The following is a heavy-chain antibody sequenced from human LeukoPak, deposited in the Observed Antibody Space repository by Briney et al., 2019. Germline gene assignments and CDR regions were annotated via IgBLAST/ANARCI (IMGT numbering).Heavy chain of an antibody. Sequence: ASVKVSCKASGYTFTGYYMHWVRQAPGQGLQWMGWINPNGGDTNYAQKFQGRVTMTRDTSISTASMELSRLRSDDTAVYYCAREKNRSLGYSYGLGYWGQGTLVTVSS. CDR1: GYTFTGYY. CDR3: AREKNRSLGYSYGLGY. J-gene: IGHJ4*02. D-gene: IGHD5-18*01. CDR2: INPNGGDT. V-gene: IGHV1-2*02.